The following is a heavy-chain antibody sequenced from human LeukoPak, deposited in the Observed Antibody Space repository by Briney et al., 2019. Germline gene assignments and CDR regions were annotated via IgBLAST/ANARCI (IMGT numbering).Heavy chain of an antibody. D-gene: IGHD3-10*01. J-gene: IGHJ4*02. CDR1: GFTFSSYA. V-gene: IGHV3-23*01. CDR2: ISGSGVLT. CDR3: TRDPLHYYGSGSYYHFDY. Sequence: GGSLRLSCAASGFTFSSYAMSWVRQAPGKGLEWVSAISGSGVLTFYADSVRGRFTISRDISKNTLYLHMNSLKTEDTAVYYCTRDPLHYYGSGSYYHFDYWGQGTLVTVSS.